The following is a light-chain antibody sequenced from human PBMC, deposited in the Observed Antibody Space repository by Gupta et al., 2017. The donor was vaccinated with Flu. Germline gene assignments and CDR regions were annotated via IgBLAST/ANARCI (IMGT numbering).Light chain of an antibody. J-gene: IGKJ1*01. CDR1: QSISSW. V-gene: IGKV1-5*03. CDR3: QQDNSYWT. CDR2: KAS. Sequence: DIQMTQSPSTLSASVGDRVTITCRASQSISSWLAWYQQKPGKAPKLLIYKASSLESGVPSRFSGSGSGTEFTLTSSSLQTDDFANYYCQQDNSYWTFGQGTKVEIK.